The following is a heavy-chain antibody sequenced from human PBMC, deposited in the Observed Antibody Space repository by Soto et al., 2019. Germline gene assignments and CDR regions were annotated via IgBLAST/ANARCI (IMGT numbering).Heavy chain of an antibody. J-gene: IGHJ5*02. CDR1: GGSLNSSSHY. D-gene: IGHD6-6*01. CDR3: ARGGSSRAHWFDP. Sequence: PSETLSLTCTVSGGSLNSSSHYWGWIRQPPGKGLEWIGYIYHCGSTYYNPSLKSRVTISVDRSKNQFSLKLSSVTAADTAVYYCARGGSSRAHWFDPWGQGTLVTVSS. V-gene: IGHV4-39*07. CDR2: IYHCGST.